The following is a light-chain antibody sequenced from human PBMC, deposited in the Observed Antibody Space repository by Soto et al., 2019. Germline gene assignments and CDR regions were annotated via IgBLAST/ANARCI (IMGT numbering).Light chain of an antibody. CDR2: AAS. CDR3: QQGDSFPIA. CDR1: QGINNW. V-gene: IGKV1-12*01. Sequence: DIPMSQSPSSVSASVGDTVTITCRASQGINNWLAWYQQKPGKAPNLLIYAASRLQSGVPSRFSGSGSGTDFTLTISSLQPEDFATYYCQQGDSFPIAFGQGTRLEIK. J-gene: IGKJ5*01.